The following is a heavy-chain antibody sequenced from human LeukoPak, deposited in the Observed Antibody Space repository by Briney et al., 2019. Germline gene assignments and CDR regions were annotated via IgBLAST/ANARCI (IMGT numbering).Heavy chain of an antibody. CDR2: IYYSGST. J-gene: IGHJ6*03. Sequence: SETLSLTCTVSGGSISSYYWSWIRQPPGKGLEWIGYIYYSGSTNYNPSLKSRVTISVDTSKNQFSLKLSSVTAADTAVYYCARERVGSGWCKHYYMDVWGKGTTVTISS. CDR1: GGSISSYY. V-gene: IGHV4-59*01. D-gene: IGHD6-19*01. CDR3: ARERVGSGWCKHYYMDV.